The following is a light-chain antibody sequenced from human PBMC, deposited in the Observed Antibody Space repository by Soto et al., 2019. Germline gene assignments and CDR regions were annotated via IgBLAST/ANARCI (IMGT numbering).Light chain of an antibody. V-gene: IGKV3-20*01. Sequence: EIVLTQSPGTLSLSPGERATLSCRASQSVSRNSLAWYQQKPGQAPRLLIYGASSRATDIPDRFSGSGSGTDFPLIVSRLEPEDFAVYFCQQYGTSPPPFGPGTKVHIK. CDR1: QSVSRNS. CDR3: QQYGTSPPP. J-gene: IGKJ3*01. CDR2: GAS.